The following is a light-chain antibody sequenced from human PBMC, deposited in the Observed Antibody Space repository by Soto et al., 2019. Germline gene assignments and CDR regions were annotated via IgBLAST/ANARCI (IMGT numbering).Light chain of an antibody. CDR2: AAS. CDR3: QQVHSYPFP. CDR1: QGISTS. V-gene: IGKV1-9*01. J-gene: IGKJ4*01. Sequence: DIQLTQSPSLLSASVGERVTITCRASQGISTSLAWYQQKPGKAPKLLIYAASTVQSGVPSRFSGSGSGTDLPRTISSLQPEDFATFYCQQVHSYPFPFGGGTKVAIK.